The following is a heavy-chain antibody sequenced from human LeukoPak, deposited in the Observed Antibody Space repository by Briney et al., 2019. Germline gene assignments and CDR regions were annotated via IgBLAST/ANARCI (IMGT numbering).Heavy chain of an antibody. Sequence: GRSLRLSCVASGFTFNSYWMTWVRQAPGKGLEWVANIRQDGSQKFYVDSVRGRFTISRDNAKNPLYLQMNSLRDEDTAVYYCARQSRTIVVVPQFDPWGQGTLVTVSS. CDR3: ARQSRTIVVVPQFDP. CDR2: IRQDGSQK. CDR1: GFTFNSYW. V-gene: IGHV3-7*01. J-gene: IGHJ5*02. D-gene: IGHD2-2*01.